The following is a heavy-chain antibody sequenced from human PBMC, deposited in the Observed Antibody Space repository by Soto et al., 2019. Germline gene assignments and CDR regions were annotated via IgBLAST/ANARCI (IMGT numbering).Heavy chain of an antibody. D-gene: IGHD2-21*02. Sequence: SETLSLTCTISGGSISGFYWGWIRQPPGKGLEWIGNIYYSWSANYDPSLRSRVTISLNTSKNQFSLNLNSVTAADTAIYYCARWTYCGGDCYWLDFWGQGTLVTVS. J-gene: IGHJ4*02. CDR1: GGSISGFY. CDR3: ARWTYCGGDCYWLDF. V-gene: IGHV4-59*01. CDR2: IYYSWSA.